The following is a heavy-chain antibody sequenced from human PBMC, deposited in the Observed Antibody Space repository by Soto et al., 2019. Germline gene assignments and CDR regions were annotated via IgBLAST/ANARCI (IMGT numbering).Heavy chain of an antibody. CDR3: AREPYGDYSGY. D-gene: IGHD4-17*01. CDR1: GGTFSSYT. CDR2: IIPILGIA. Sequence: QVQLVQSGAEVKKPGSSVKVSCKASGGTFSSYTISWVRQAPGQGLEWMGRIIPILGIANYAQKFQGRVTMTADKSTSTAYMELSSLRSEDTAVYYCAREPYGDYSGYWGQGTLVTVSS. V-gene: IGHV1-69*08. J-gene: IGHJ4*02.